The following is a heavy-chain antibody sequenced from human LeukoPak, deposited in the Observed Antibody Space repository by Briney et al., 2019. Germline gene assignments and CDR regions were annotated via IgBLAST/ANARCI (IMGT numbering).Heavy chain of an antibody. J-gene: IGHJ4*02. V-gene: IGHV3-30*04. CDR1: GFTSGTYA. CDR3: AGGDPYRGYDYPGV. Sequence: GGSLRLSCAASGFTSGTYAMHWVRQAPGKGLEWVTIISYDGSKKYYADSVRGRFTISRDNSKNTLYLQMNSLRLEDTALYYCAGGDPYRGYDYPGVWGQGTLVTVSS. D-gene: IGHD5-12*01. CDR2: ISYDGSKK.